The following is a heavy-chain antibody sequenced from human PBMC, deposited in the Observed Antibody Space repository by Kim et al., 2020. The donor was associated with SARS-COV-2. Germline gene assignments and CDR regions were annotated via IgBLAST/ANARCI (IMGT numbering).Heavy chain of an antibody. CDR3: TSRQDLRGLD. D-gene: IGHD4-17*01. Sequence: ATAYAASVKGRFTVSRDDLKNTAYLQMNSLKNEDTAVYYCTSRQDLRGLDWGQGTLVTVSS. V-gene: IGHV3-73*01. CDR2: AT. J-gene: IGHJ4*02.